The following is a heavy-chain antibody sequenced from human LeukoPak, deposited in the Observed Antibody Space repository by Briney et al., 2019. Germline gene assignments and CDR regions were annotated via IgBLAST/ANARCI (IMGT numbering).Heavy chain of an antibody. CDR1: GFTFSSYG. CDR3: AKGRRDYDSSGYYDY. J-gene: IGHJ4*02. Sequence: GGSLRLSCAASGFTFSSYGMHWVRQAPGKGLEWVAFIRYDGSNKYYADSVKGRFTISRDNSKNTLYLQMNSLRAEDTAVYYCAKGRRDYDSSGYYDYWGQGTLVTVSS. D-gene: IGHD3-22*01. CDR2: IRYDGSNK. V-gene: IGHV3-30*02.